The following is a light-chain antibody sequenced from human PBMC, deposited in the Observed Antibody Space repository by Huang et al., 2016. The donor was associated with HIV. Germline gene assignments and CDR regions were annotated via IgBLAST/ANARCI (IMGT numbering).Light chain of an antibody. CDR3: MQAQQTPYT. J-gene: IGKJ2*01. CDR2: MGS. V-gene: IGKV2-28*01. Sequence: DIVMTQSPLSLAVTPGEPASISCRSSQGILHSNGYNYLDWYGQKPGQSPQLLIYMGSNRASGGPDRISGGGSGVEFTLKISRVEAEDVGVYYCMQAQQTPYTFGPGTKLEIK. CDR1: QGILHSNGYNY.